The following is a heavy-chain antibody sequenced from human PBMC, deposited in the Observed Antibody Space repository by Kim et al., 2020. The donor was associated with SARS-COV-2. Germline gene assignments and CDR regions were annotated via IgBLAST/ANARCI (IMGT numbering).Heavy chain of an antibody. V-gene: IGHV3-23*01. D-gene: IGHD1-7*01. CDR3: AKNGGSGNWNYYFPY. J-gene: IGHJ4*02. Sequence: GGSLRLSCAASGFTFSTYAMSWIRQAPGKGLEWVSSMSGNGDGIFYADSVKGRFTISRDNSKNTLYLHMNSLREEDTALYYCAKNGGSGNWNYYFPYWGQGTLVTVSS. CDR2: MSGNGDGI. CDR1: GFTFSTYA.